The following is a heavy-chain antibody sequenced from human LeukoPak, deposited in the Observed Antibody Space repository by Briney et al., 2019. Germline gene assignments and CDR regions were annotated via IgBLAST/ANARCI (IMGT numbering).Heavy chain of an antibody. D-gene: IGHD2-2*01. CDR3: ARSDNPAGDAFDI. J-gene: IGHJ3*02. Sequence: PSETLSLTCAVSGYSISSSNWWGWIRQPPGQGLAWIGYIYYSGSIYYNPSLKSRVTMSVDTSKNQFSLKLSSVTAVDTAVYYCARSDNPAGDAFDIWGQGTMVTVSS. CDR1: GYSISSSNW. V-gene: IGHV4-28*05. CDR2: IYYSGSI.